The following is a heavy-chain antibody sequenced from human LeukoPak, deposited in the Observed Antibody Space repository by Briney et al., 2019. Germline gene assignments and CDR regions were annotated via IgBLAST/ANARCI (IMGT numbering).Heavy chain of an antibody. V-gene: IGHV4-39*07. D-gene: IGHD5-18*01. CDR3: ARVVIRGYGDGFMDY. J-gene: IGHJ4*02. Sequence: QASETLSLTCTVSGGSISSSSYYWGWIRQPPGKGLEWIGSIYYSGSTYYNPSLKSRVTISVDTSKNQFSLKLSSVTAADTAVYYCARVVIRGYGDGFMDYWGQGTLVTVSS. CDR1: GGSISSSSYY. CDR2: IYYSGST.